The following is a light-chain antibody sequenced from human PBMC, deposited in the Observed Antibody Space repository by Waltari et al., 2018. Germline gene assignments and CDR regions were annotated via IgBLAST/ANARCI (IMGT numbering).Light chain of an antibody. CDR3: SSYTTGRTYV. V-gene: IGLV2-14*03. CDR1: DTDIGRHNF. CDR2: DVN. J-gene: IGLJ1*01. Sequence: QSALTQPASVSESPGQSIAISCTGTDTDIGRHNFVSWYRQRPGEVPKLIIYDVNSRLSGISSRFSGSKFGNTASLTISGLQTEDEAVYYCSSYTTGRTYVFGTGTKVTVL.